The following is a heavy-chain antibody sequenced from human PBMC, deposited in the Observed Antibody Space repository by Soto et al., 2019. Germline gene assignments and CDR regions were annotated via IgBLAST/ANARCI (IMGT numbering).Heavy chain of an antibody. V-gene: IGHV3-64*01. D-gene: IGHD4-17*01. J-gene: IGHJ4*02. CDR2: ISGNGGST. CDR3: SSVRQNYGDFDY. CDR1: GFTFSKYH. Sequence: EVQLVESGGGLVQPGGSLRLSCAASGFTFSKYHIHWVRQAPGKGLEYVSGISGNGGSTYYANSVKGRFTISRDNSKNTLYLQMGSLRAEDMAVYYWSSVRQNYGDFDYWGQGTLVTVSS.